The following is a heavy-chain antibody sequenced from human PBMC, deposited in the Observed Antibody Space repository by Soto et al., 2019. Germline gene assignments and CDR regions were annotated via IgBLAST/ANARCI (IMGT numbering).Heavy chain of an antibody. J-gene: IGHJ6*02. Sequence: SETLSLTCSFSGDSVTSHYLTWIRQSPEKRLEWIGYMHYTGFSHYNPSLKSRLTISVDTSKNQFSLKLSSVTAADTAVYYCARFFNGRNLPNRRYGLGVWGQGTTVTVSS. CDR3: ARFFNGRNLPNRRYGLGV. D-gene: IGHD1-1*01. V-gene: IGHV4-59*02. CDR2: MHYTGFS. CDR1: GDSVTSHY.